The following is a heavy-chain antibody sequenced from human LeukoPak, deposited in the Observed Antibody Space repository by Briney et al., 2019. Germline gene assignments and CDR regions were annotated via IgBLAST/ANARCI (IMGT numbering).Heavy chain of an antibody. CDR2: ISSSSSDI. CDR1: GFTLTSYS. D-gene: IGHD2-8*02. Sequence: GGSLRLSCAASGFTLTSYSMNWVRQAPGKGLEWVSSISSSSSDIYYADSVKGRFTISRDNAKHSLYLQMNSLRAEDTAVYYCARDLLGYNYHYMDVWGKGTTVTVSS. CDR3: ARDLLGYNYHYMDV. V-gene: IGHV3-21*01. J-gene: IGHJ6*03.